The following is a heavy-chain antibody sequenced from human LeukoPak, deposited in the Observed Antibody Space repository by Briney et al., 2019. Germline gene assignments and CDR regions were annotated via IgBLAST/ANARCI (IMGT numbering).Heavy chain of an antibody. V-gene: IGHV1-18*01. D-gene: IGHD1-1*01. CDR1: GYIFTSYG. Sequence: ASVKVSCKASGYIFTSYGISWVRQAPGQGLEWVGWISGYNDNAHYAQKLQGRVTMTRETSTSTVYMELRSLGSDDTAIYYCARDGNDVMDYWGQGTQVTVSS. J-gene: IGHJ4*02. CDR2: ISGYNDNA. CDR3: ARDGNDVMDY.